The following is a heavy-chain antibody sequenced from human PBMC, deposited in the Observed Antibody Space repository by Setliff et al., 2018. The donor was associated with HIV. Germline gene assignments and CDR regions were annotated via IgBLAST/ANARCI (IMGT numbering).Heavy chain of an antibody. V-gene: IGHV1-18*01. CDR1: GYPFTNFG. D-gene: IGHD3-9*01. Sequence: ASVKVSCKASGYPFTNFGVSWVRQAPGQGLEWMGWISVYNGHTKFAQKVQDRVTMTTDTSTSTAYMELRSLRSDDTAVYYCARAFDVLTGYFDCWGQGTLVTVSS. J-gene: IGHJ4*02. CDR2: ISVYNGHT. CDR3: ARAFDVLTGYFDC.